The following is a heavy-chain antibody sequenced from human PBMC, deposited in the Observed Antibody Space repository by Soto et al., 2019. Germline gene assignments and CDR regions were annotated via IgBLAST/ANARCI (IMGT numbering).Heavy chain of an antibody. D-gene: IGHD3-22*01. CDR2: IIPIFGTA. V-gene: IGHV1-69*13. CDR1: GGTFSSYA. CDR3: ARVYESFSYWYFDL. Sequence: VKVSCKASGGTFSSYAISWVRQAPGQGLEWMGGIIPIFGTANYAQKFQGRVTITADESTSTAYMELSSLRSEDTAVYYCARVYESFSYWYFDLWGRGTLVTVSS. J-gene: IGHJ2*01.